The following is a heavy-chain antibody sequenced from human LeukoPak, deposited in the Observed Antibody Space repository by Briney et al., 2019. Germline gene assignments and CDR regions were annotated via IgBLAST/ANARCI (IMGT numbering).Heavy chain of an antibody. J-gene: IGHJ4*02. CDR2: IWYDGSNK. CDR3: ASWGGYYDSSGYFY. Sequence: GGSLRLSCAASGFTFSSYGMHWVRQAPGKGLEWVAVIWYDGSNKYYADSVKGRFNISRDNSKNTLYLQMNSLRAEDTAVYYCASWGGYYDSSGYFYWGQGTLVTVSS. CDR1: GFTFSSYG. D-gene: IGHD3-22*01. V-gene: IGHV3-33*01.